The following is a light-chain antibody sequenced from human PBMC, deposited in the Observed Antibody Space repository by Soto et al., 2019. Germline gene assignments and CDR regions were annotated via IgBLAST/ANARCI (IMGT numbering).Light chain of an antibody. CDR2: GAS. Sequence: IVMTQSPATLSVPPGERAILSCRASQSVGGDLAWYQQKPGQAPRLLIYGASSRATGIPDRFSGSGSGTDFTLTISRLEPEDFAVYYCQQYGSSPTFGQGTKVDIK. V-gene: IGKV3-20*01. CDR3: QQYGSSPT. J-gene: IGKJ1*01. CDR1: QSVGGD.